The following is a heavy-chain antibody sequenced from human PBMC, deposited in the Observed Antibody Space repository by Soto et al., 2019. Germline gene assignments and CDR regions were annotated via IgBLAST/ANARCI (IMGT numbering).Heavy chain of an antibody. J-gene: IGHJ6*02. CDR3: ARDEDIVATIKGVGNYYYYGMDV. Sequence: ASVKVSCKASGYTFTSYGISWVRQAPGQGLEWMGWISAYNGNTNYAQKLQGRVTMTTDTSTSTAYRELRSLRSDDTAVYYCARDEDIVATIKGVGNYYYYGMDVWG. CDR2: ISAYNGNT. CDR1: GYTFTSYG. D-gene: IGHD5-12*01. V-gene: IGHV1-18*04.